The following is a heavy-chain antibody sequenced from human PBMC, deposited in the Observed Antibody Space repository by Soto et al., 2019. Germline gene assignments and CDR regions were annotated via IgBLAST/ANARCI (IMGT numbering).Heavy chain of an antibody. CDR2: IWYDGSNK. CDR1: GFSLSSYG. Sequence: PGGSLRLSCVGSGFSLSSYGMHWVRQAPGKGLEWVALIWYDGSNKYYADSVKGRFTISRHNSKNTLYLQMSSLRADDTAVYYCARAGGSTDYYYGMDVWGQGTTVTVSS. J-gene: IGHJ6*02. V-gene: IGHV3-33*01. CDR3: ARAGGSTDYYYGMDV.